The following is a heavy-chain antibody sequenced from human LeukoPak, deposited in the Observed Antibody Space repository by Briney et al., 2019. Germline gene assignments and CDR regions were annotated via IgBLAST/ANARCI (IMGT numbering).Heavy chain of an antibody. CDR1: GGSISSYY. V-gene: IGHV4-4*07. CDR3: VREVWSHNCFDP. CDR2: IYTSGST. D-gene: IGHD2-21*01. J-gene: IGHJ5*02. Sequence: SETLPLTCTVSGGSISSYYWSWIRQPAGKGLEWIGRIYTSGSTNYNPSLKSRVTISVDTSKNQFSLKLTSVTAADTALYYCVREVWSHNCFDPWGQGALVTVSS.